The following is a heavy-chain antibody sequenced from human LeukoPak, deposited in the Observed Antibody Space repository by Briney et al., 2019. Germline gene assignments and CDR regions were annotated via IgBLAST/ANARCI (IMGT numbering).Heavy chain of an antibody. CDR3: ARLFDSSGYYVDH. D-gene: IGHD3-22*01. Sequence: GESLKISFKGSGYTFTSYWIGWVRQMPGKGLEWLGIIYPGDSDTRYSPAFQGQVTISADKSISTAYLQWGSLEASDTAMYYCARLFDSSGYYVDHWGQGTLVTVSS. J-gene: IGHJ4*02. CDR2: IYPGDSDT. V-gene: IGHV5-51*01. CDR1: GYTFTSYW.